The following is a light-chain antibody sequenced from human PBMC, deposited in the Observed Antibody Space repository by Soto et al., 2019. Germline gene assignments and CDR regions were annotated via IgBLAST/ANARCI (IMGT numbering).Light chain of an antibody. CDR2: SAS. J-gene: IGKJ3*01. CDR1: QDIGYF. V-gene: IGKV1-27*01. CDR3: QKYDSAPFT. Sequence: DIQMTQSPYPLSASVGDRVTITCRASQDIGYFLTWYQQRPGKVPKLIIYSASPFFSGAPARFSGSGSGTDFTLTIFNLQPDDVATYYCQKYDSAPFTFGPGTRVEIK.